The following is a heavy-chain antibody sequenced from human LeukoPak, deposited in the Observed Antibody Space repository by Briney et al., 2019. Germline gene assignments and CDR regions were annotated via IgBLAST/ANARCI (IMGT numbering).Heavy chain of an antibody. Sequence: GSLRLSFAASGFTISSNYMSWVRQAPGKGLEWVSCISNDGNTYYTDSVKGRFTVSRDISKNMVYLQMNSLRDEDSAVYYCARDDTSGGYYELDDWGQGTLVTVSS. J-gene: IGHJ4*02. V-gene: IGHV3-53*01. CDR1: GFTISSNY. CDR2: ISNDGNT. CDR3: ARDDTSGGYYELDD. D-gene: IGHD1-26*01.